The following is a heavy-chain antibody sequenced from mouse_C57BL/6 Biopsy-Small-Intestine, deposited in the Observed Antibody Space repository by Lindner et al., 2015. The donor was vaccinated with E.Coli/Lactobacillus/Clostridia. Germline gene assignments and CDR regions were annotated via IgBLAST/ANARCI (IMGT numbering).Heavy chain of an antibody. CDR1: GYTFTSYG. J-gene: IGHJ1*03. Sequence: VQLQESGPELVKPGASVKLSCKASGYTFTSYGISWVKQRTGQGLEWIGEIYPRSGNTHYNEKFKGKATLTADKSSSTAYMELRSLTSEDSAVYFCARGFDGYYGYFDVWGTGTTVTVSS. D-gene: IGHD2-3*01. V-gene: IGHV1-81*01. CDR2: IYPRSGNT. CDR3: ARGFDGYYGYFDV.